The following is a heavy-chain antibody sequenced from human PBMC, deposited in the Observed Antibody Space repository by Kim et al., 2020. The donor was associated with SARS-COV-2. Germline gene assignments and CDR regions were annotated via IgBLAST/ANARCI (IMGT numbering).Heavy chain of an antibody. CDR2: ISWNSGNI. D-gene: IGHD2-21*01. CDR1: GFTFDDYA. Sequence: GGSLRLSCAASGFTFDDYAMHWVRQAPGKGLEWVSGISWNSGNICYADSVKGRFTISRDNAKNSLYLQMNSLRAEDTAVYYCARDLANFCGGTFDGGMDVWGQGTTVTVSS. J-gene: IGHJ6*02. V-gene: IGHV3-9*01. CDR3: ARDLANFCGGTFDGGMDV.